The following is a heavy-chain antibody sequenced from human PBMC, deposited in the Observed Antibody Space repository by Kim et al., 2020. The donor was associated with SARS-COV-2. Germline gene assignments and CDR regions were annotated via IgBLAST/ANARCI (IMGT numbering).Heavy chain of an antibody. CDR2: IKTDGSAQ. J-gene: IGHJ4*03. Sequence: GGSLRLSCVASGFTFSSSWMSWVRQAPGKGLEWVANIKTDGSAQYYVDSVKGRFTISRDNAKNSLYLQMNSLRAEDTAVYYCVRDDPGYVGYRYWAHGTL. CDR1: GFTFSSSW. CDR3: VRDDPGYVGYRY. D-gene: IGHD5-12*01. V-gene: IGHV3-7*01.